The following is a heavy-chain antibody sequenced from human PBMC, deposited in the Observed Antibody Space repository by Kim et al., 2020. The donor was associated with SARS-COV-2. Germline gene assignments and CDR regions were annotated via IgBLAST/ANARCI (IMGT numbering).Heavy chain of an antibody. CDR3: ARPLTTLTPGDP. CDR2: ISYDGSNK. V-gene: IGHV3-30-3*01. D-gene: IGHD4-17*01. Sequence: GGSLRLSCAASGFTFSSYAMHWVRQAPGKGLEWVAVISYDGSNKYYADSVKGRFTISRDNSKNTLYLQMNSLRAEDTAVYYCARPLTTLTPGDPWGAGTLVTVSS. J-gene: IGHJ5*02. CDR1: GFTFSSYA.